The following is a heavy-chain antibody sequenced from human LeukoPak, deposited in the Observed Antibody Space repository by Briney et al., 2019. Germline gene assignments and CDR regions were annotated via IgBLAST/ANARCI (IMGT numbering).Heavy chain of an antibody. D-gene: IGHD2-21*02. V-gene: IGHV3-66*01. CDR1: GFSVSNNH. CDR3: AGFGGDSF. J-gene: IGHJ4*02. Sequence: GGSLRLSCAASGFSVSNNHVTWVRQAPGKRLEWVSVISNSGTTYYADSVKGRLTISRDNSKNTVYLQMNSLRAEDTAVYYCAGFGGDSFWGPGTLVTASS. CDR2: ISNSGTT.